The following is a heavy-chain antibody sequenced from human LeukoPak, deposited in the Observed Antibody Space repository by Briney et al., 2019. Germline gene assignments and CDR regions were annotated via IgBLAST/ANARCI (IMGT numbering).Heavy chain of an antibody. CDR3: AKGGGITMIVVVILFFDY. CDR2: ISGSGGST. V-gene: IGHV3-23*01. J-gene: IGHJ4*02. Sequence: PGGSLRLSCAASGFTFSSYAMSWVRQAPGKGLEWVSAISGSGGSTYYADSVKGRFTISRDNSKNTLYLRMNSLRAEDTAVYYCAKGGGITMIVVVILFFDYWGQGTLVTVSS. D-gene: IGHD3-22*01. CDR1: GFTFSSYA.